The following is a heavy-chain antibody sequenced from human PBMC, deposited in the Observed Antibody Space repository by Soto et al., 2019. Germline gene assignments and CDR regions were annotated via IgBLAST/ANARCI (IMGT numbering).Heavy chain of an antibody. CDR1: GFTFSSYG. D-gene: IGHD3-10*01. V-gene: IGHV3-30*18. CDR3: AKERLVLLWFGEFDY. Sequence: SLRLSCAASGFTFSSYGMHWVRQAPGKGLEWVAVISYDGSNKYYADSVKGRFTISRDNSKNTLYLQMNSLRAEDTAVYYCAKERLVLLWFGEFDYWGQGTLVTVSS. J-gene: IGHJ4*02. CDR2: ISYDGSNK.